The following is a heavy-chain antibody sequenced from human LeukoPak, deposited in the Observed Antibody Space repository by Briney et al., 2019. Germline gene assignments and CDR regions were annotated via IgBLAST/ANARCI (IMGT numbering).Heavy chain of an antibody. D-gene: IGHD3-16*01. CDR1: GGSFSGYS. CDR2: IYYSGST. CDR3: ARGKNTYYYYMDV. V-gene: IGHV4-30-4*07. Sequence: SETLSLTCAVYGGSFSGYSWSWIRQPPGKGLEWIGYIYYSGSTYYNPSLKSRVTISVDTSKNQFSLKLSSVTAADTAVYYCARGKNTYYYYMDVWGKGTTVTVSS. J-gene: IGHJ6*03.